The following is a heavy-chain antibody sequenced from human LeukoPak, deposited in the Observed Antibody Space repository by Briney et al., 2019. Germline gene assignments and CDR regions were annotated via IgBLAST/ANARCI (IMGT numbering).Heavy chain of an antibody. CDR1: GYTFTSYG. J-gene: IGHJ4*02. CDR3: ARLQRLGLIPYYFDY. V-gene: IGHV1-18*01. Sequence: GASVKVSCKASGYTFTSYGISWVRQAPGQGLEWMGWISAYNGNTNYAQKLQGRVTMTTDTSTSTAYMELRSLRSDDTAVYYCARLQRLGLIPYYFDYWGQGTLVTVSS. CDR2: ISAYNGNT. D-gene: IGHD2-21*01.